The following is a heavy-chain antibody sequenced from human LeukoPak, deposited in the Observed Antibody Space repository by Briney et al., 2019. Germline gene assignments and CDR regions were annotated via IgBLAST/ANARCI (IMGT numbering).Heavy chain of an antibody. Sequence: GSVKVSCKASRYTFTGYYTHSGRQEPGRGGEWMGRINPNSGDTINAQKLRDGVTITRETSISKAYMELSRLRFDDTAVYSSVKEDWFGELFSGAHWGQGTLVTVSS. J-gene: IGHJ4*02. CDR3: VKEDWFGELFSGAH. CDR1: RYTFTGYY. V-gene: IGHV1-2*06. D-gene: IGHD3-10*01. CDR2: INPNSGDT.